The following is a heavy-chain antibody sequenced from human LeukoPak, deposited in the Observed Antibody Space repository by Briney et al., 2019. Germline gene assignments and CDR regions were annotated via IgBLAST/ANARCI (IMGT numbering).Heavy chain of an antibody. CDR3: AKDIGAGTENDAFDI. CDR1: GFTFSSYW. CDR2: IKQDGSEK. J-gene: IGHJ3*02. D-gene: IGHD1-1*01. V-gene: IGHV3-7*03. Sequence: PGGSLRLSCAASGFTFSSYWMSWVRQAPGKGLEWVANIKQDGSEKYYVDSVKGRFTISRDNAKNSLYLQMNSLRAEDTALYYCAKDIGAGTENDAFDIWGQGTMVTVSS.